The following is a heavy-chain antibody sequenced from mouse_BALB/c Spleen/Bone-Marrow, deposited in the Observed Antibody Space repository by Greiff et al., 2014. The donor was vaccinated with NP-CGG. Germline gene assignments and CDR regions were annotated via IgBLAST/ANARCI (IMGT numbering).Heavy chain of an antibody. CDR3: ARHMIRGFAY. V-gene: IGHV5-12-1*01. J-gene: IGHJ3*01. CDR1: GFAFSSYD. D-gene: IGHD2-4*01. Sequence: VQLKQSGGGLVKPGGPLKLSCAASGFAFSSYDMSWVRQTPEKRLEWVAYISSGGGSTYYSDTVKGRLTISRDNAKNTLYLEMSSLKSEDTAMYYCARHMIRGFAYWGQGTLVTVSA. CDR2: ISSGGGST.